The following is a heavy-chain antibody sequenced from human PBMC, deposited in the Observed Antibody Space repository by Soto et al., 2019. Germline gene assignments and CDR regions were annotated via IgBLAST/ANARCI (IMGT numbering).Heavy chain of an antibody. J-gene: IGHJ4*02. CDR1: GFSLSTSGVG. CDR2: IYWDDDK. Sequence: QITLKESGPTLVKPTQTLTLTCTFSGFSLSTSGVGVGWIRQPPGKALEWLALIYWDDDKRYSPSLKSRLTITTDTSKNQVVLTMTNMDPVDTATYYCAHTPDCSGGSCYPNYYFDYWGQGTLVTVSS. CDR3: AHTPDCSGGSCYPNYYFDY. V-gene: IGHV2-5*02. D-gene: IGHD2-15*01.